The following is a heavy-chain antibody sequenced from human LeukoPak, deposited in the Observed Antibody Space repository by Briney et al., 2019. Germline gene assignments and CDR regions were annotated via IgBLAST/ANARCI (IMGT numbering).Heavy chain of an antibody. CDR3: ARGKREFPGSGSYSTHFEY. Sequence: GESLKISCEGSGYSFDNHWIGRVRQMPGKGLGGMVIIYPDDSDIRYSPSFQGQVTMSADKSNRTAYLHWSSLKASDTAMYYCARGKREFPGSGSYSTHFEYWGQGTLVTVSS. J-gene: IGHJ4*02. V-gene: IGHV5-51*01. D-gene: IGHD3-10*01. CDR1: GYSFDNHW. CDR2: IYPDDSDI.